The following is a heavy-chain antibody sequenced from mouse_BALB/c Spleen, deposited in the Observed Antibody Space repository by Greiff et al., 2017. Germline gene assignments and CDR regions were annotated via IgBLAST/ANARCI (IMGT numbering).Heavy chain of an antibody. V-gene: IGHV2-6-5*01. CDR2: IWGGGST. D-gene: IGHD1-1*01. CDR1: GFSLTDYG. J-gene: IGHJ3*01. Sequence: VQRVESGPGLVAPSQSLSITCTVSGFSLTDYGVSWIRQPPGKGLEWLGVIWGGGSTYYNSALKSRLSISKDNSKSQVFLKMNSLQTDDTAMYYCAKRDYYGSSPFAYWGQGTLVTVSA. CDR3: AKRDYYGSSPFAY.